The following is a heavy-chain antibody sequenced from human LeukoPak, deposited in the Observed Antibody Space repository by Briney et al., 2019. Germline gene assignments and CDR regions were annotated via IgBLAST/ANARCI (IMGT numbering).Heavy chain of an antibody. Sequence: GGSLRLSCAASGFSFSSYSMNWVRQAPGKGLEWVSSISSVSSYTYYVDSVKGRFTISRDNAKNSLYLQMNSLRAEDTAVYYCARAGEYYYDSSGYFWGQGTLVTVSS. CDR2: ISSVSSYT. D-gene: IGHD3-22*01. J-gene: IGHJ4*02. V-gene: IGHV3-21*01. CDR3: ARAGEYYYDSSGYF. CDR1: GFSFSSYS.